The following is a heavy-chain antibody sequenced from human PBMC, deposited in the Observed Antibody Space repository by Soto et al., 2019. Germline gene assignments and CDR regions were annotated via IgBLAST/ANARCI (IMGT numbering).Heavy chain of an antibody. J-gene: IGHJ5*02. CDR2: IYYSGST. CDR1: GGSISSYY. D-gene: IGHD2-2*01. CDR3: ARYVVVVPAAMPGVWFDP. V-gene: IGHV4-59*08. Sequence: SLTCTVSGGSISSYYWSWIRQPPGKGLEWIGYIYYSGSTNYNPSLKSRVTISVDTSKNQFSLKLSSVTAADTAVYYCARYVVVVPAAMPGVWFDPWGQGTLVTVSS.